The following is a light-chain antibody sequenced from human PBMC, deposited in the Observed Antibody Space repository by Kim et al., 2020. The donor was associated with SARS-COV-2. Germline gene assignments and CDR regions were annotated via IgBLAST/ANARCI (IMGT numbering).Light chain of an antibody. Sequence: DIQMTQSPSSLSASVGDRVTITCRASQDISNYLGWYQQKLGKVPKLLIYAASALQSGVPSRFSGSGSGTEFTLIINSLQPEDVATYYCQKYDSAPWTFGQGTKVDIK. V-gene: IGKV1-27*01. J-gene: IGKJ1*01. CDR2: AAS. CDR1: QDISNY. CDR3: QKYDSAPWT.